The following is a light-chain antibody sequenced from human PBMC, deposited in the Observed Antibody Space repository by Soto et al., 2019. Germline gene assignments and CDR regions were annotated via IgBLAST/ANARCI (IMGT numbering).Light chain of an antibody. CDR3: QQYNNWRT. CDR2: GAS. CDR1: QSVSSN. V-gene: IGKV3-15*01. Sequence: ILKTQSPATLSVSPGERATLSCRASQSVSSNLAWYQQKPGQPPRLLIHGASTRATGIPARFSGSGSGTEFTLTIYSLQSEDSAVYYCQQYNNWRTFGQGTKV. J-gene: IGKJ1*01.